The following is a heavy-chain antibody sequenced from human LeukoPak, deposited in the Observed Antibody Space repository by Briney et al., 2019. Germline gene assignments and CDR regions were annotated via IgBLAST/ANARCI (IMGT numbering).Heavy chain of an antibody. Sequence: GGSLRLSCAASGFTFSSYSMNWVRQAPGKGLEWVSYIYSSSSLIYYADSVKGRFTISRDNSKNTLYLQMNSLRAEDTAVYYCAKDRRYCSSTSCYSNAFDIWGQGTMVTVSS. D-gene: IGHD2-2*01. CDR2: IYSSSSLI. J-gene: IGHJ3*02. CDR3: AKDRRYCSSTSCYSNAFDI. CDR1: GFTFSSYS. V-gene: IGHV3-48*01.